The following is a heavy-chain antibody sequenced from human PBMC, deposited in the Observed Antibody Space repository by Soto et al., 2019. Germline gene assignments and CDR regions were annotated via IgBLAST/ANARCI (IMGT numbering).Heavy chain of an antibody. CDR2: IYSSGRT. V-gene: IGHV4-4*07. D-gene: IGHD2-2*01. J-gene: IGHJ3*02. CDR1: GGSISNYN. Sequence: QVQLQESGPGLVRPSETLSLTCTVSGGSISNYNWNWIRQSAGKGLEWIGRIYSSGRTNYNPSLKSRVPMSVDTSKNQIALRLSSVTAADTAMYYCARERTYQLSGDDALDIWGLGTMVTVSS. CDR3: ARERTYQLSGDDALDI.